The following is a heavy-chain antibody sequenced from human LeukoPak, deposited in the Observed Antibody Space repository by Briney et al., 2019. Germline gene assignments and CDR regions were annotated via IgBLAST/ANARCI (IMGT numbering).Heavy chain of an antibody. V-gene: IGHV3-73*01. CDR2: ITTKARSYAT. CDR1: GFSFSACD. Sequence: PGGSLSLPSAASGFSFSACDIDWVRQASGKGLEWVGRITTKARSYATAYAASLKGRFTISRDDSKNTAYLQMNSLRSEDTALYYCTTYCRGYYWGQETVVPVSS. J-gene: IGHJ4*02. CDR3: TTYCRGYY. D-gene: IGHD5-12*01.